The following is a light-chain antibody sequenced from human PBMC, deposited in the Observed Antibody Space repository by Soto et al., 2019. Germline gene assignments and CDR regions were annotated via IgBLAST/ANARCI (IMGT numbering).Light chain of an antibody. CDR3: QKYDGAPLT. J-gene: IGKJ4*01. CDR2: AAS. V-gene: IGKV1-27*01. CDR1: QDINIY. Sequence: DIQMTQSPSSLSASVGERVTITCRAGQDINIYLAWYQQKPGKVPKLLISAASTLQSGVPSRFSGSGSGTDFTLTISSLQPEDVATYYCQKYDGAPLTFGGGTKVEIK.